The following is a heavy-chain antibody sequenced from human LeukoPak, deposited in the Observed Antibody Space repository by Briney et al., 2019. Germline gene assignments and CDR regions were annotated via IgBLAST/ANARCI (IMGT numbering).Heavy chain of an antibody. CDR3: TTDHTGIGRYIGLGDRGVF. CDR2: IQSKGDGEAT. V-gene: IGHV3-15*01. J-gene: IGHJ4*02. CDR1: GFTFSRAW. D-gene: IGHD3-16*01. Sequence: PGGSLRLSCATSGFTFSRAWISWVRQAPGKGLEWVGHIQSKGDGEATDYGAAVKGRFTISRDDSKDTLYLQMNNLQSEDTAIYYCTTDHTGIGRYIGLGDRGVFWGQGTLATVSS.